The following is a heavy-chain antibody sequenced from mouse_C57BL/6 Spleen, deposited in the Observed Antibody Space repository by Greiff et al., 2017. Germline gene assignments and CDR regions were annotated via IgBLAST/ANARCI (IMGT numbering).Heavy chain of an antibody. CDR3: ARKANYGSSYWYFDV. D-gene: IGHD1-1*01. CDR1: GYTFTSYG. J-gene: IGHJ1*03. V-gene: IGHV1-81*01. CDR2: IYPRSGNT. Sequence: QVQLKESGAELARPGASVKLSCKASGYTFTSYGISWVKQRTGQGLEWIGEIYPRSGNTYYNEKFKGKATLTADKSSSTAYMELRSLTSEDSAVYFCARKANYGSSYWYFDVWGTGTTVTVSS.